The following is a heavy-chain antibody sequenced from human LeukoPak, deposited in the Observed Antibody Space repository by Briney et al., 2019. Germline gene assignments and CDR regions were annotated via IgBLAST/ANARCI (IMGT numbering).Heavy chain of an antibody. CDR1: GYTFTGYY. CDR2: INPNSGGT. D-gene: IGHD3-22*01. Sequence: SXXVSCKASGYTFTGYYMHWVRQAPGQGLEWMGRINPNSGGTNYAQKFQGRVTITRDTSISTAYMELSRLRSDDTAVYYCARADYYDSSGYYYGLDIWGQGTMVTVSS. CDR3: ARADYYDSSGYYYGLDI. J-gene: IGHJ3*02. V-gene: IGHV1-2*06.